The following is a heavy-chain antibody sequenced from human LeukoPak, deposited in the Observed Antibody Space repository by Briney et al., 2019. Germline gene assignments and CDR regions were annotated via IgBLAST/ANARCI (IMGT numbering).Heavy chain of an antibody. CDR3: AKAKVAVAGHTYFAY. D-gene: IGHD6-19*01. CDR1: GFTFSSYA. Sequence: PGGSLRLSCAASGFTFSSYAMNWVRQAPGKGLEWVSGISGSGLTTYYADSVKGRFTNSRDNSKNTVYLQVNSLRAEDTAIFYCAKAKVAVAGHTYFAYWGQGTLLTVSS. V-gene: IGHV3-23*01. CDR2: ISGSGLTT. J-gene: IGHJ4*02.